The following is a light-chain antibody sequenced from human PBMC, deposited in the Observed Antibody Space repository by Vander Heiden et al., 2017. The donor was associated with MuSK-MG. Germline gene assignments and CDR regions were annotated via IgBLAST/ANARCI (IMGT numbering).Light chain of an antibody. CDR1: QSVSSY. J-gene: IGKJ2*01. CDR2: DAS. CDR3: QQRSNWRMT. V-gene: IGKV3-11*01. Sequence: EIVLTQSPATLSLSPGERATLSCRASQSVSSYLAWYQQKPGQAPRLLIYDASNRATGIPARFSGSGSGTDFTLTISSLEPEDFAVYYCQQRSNWRMTFGQGTKLDIK.